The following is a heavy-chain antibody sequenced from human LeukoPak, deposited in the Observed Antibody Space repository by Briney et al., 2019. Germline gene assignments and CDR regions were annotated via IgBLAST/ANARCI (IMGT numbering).Heavy chain of an antibody. D-gene: IGHD3-10*01. J-gene: IGHJ4*02. CDR1: GFTFTNAW. Sequence: PRGSLRLSCAASGFTFTNAWMSRVRQAPGKGLEWVGRIKSKVDGETIDNAAPVKGRFTMSRDDSKATLYLQMNSLKAEDTAVYYCTTDLGLTMIRGVIVYWGQGALVTVSS. CDR2: IKSKVDGETI. V-gene: IGHV3-15*01. CDR3: TTDLGLTMIRGVIVY.